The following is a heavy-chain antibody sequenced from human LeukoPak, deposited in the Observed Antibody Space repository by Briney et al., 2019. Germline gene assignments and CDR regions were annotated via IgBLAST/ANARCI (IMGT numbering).Heavy chain of an antibody. CDR1: GFTFSSYS. CDR2: ISSSSSYI. D-gene: IGHD3-10*01. CDR3: TGNYYGSGSYADFDY. Sequence: PGGSLRLSCAASGFTFSSYSMNWVRQAPGKGLEWVSSISSSSSYIYYADSVKGRFTISRDNSRDIVYLRMKSLRVEDTAVYYCTGNYYGSGSYADFDYWGQGTLVTVSS. V-gene: IGHV3-21*04. J-gene: IGHJ4*02.